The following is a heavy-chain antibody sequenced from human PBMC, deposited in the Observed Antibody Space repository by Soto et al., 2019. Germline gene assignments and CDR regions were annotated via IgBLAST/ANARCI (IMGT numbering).Heavy chain of an antibody. CDR2: VYFDGST. J-gene: IGHJ6*04. Sequence: QLQLQESGPGLVKPSETLSLDCTVSGGSVSSSRYFWGWIRQPPGKGREWIGSVYFDGSTYYSASLKRRVTISVDTAKNQSSMKLISVTAADTAVYYCAGHPIAAAPGNRHVDVWGIGTTVTVSS. V-gene: IGHV4-39*01. CDR3: AGHPIAAAPGNRHVDV. CDR1: GGSVSSSRYF. D-gene: IGHD6-13*01.